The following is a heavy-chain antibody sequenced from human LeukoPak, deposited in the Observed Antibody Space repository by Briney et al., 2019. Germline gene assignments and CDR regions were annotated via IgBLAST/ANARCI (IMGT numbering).Heavy chain of an antibody. J-gene: IGHJ4*02. CDR1: GFIFNDFG. D-gene: IGHD6-13*01. V-gene: IGHV3-9*01. Sequence: GGSLRLSCIASGFIFNDFGMHWVRQGPGKGLEWVSGISWNSGSKGYADSVKGRFTISRDNSKNTLYLQMNSPRAEDTAVYYCAKALEYSSSWYADYFDYWGQGTLVTVSS. CDR2: ISWNSGSK. CDR3: AKALEYSSSWYADYFDY.